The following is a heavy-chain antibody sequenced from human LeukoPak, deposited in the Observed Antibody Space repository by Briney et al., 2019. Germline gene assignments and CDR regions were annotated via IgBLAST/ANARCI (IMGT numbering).Heavy chain of an antibody. V-gene: IGHV5-51*01. CDR3: ARQSITLVRGVPDY. Sequence: GESLKISCKGSGYRFTSYWIGWVRQMPGKGLEWMGIIYPEDSNTRYRPSFQGQVTFSVDKSINTAYLQLNSLKASDTAMYYCARQSITLVRGVPDYWGQGTLVTVSS. CDR1: GYRFTSYW. D-gene: IGHD3-10*01. CDR2: IYPEDSNT. J-gene: IGHJ4*02.